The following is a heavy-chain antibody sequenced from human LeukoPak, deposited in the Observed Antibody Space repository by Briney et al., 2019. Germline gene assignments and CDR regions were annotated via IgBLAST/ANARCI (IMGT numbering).Heavy chain of an antibody. V-gene: IGHV3-20*04. CDR1: GFTFDDYG. D-gene: IGHD2-21*02. Sequence: PGGSLRLSCAASGFTFDDYGMSWVRQAPGKGLEWVSGINWNGGSTGYADSVKGRFTISRDNSKNTLYLQMNSLRAEDTAVYYCAKDATYCGGDCYSGWFDPWGQGTLVTVSS. CDR3: AKDATYCGGDCYSGWFDP. J-gene: IGHJ5*02. CDR2: INWNGGST.